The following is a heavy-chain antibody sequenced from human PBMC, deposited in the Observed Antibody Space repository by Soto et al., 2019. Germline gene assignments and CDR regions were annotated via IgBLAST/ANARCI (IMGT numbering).Heavy chain of an antibody. CDR3: ASPRLSSDGTTPIDY. J-gene: IGHJ4*02. CDR1: GFTFNNYA. V-gene: IGHV3-30-3*01. Sequence: QVQLVESGGGVVQPGRSLRLSCAASGFTFNNYAMHWVRQAPGKELEWVAVISFDGSTKYYADSVKGRFTISRDNSKNTLYLQMNSLRAEDTAVYYCASPRLSSDGTTPIDYWGQGTLVTVSS. CDR2: ISFDGSTK. D-gene: IGHD1-1*01.